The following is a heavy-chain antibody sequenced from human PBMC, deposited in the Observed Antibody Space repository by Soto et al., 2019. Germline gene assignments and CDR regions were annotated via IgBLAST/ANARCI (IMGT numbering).Heavy chain of an antibody. V-gene: IGHV3-23*01. CDR2: ISGSGGST. J-gene: IGHJ4*02. CDR1: GFTFSSYA. CDR3: AKKGDDGNYFDY. D-gene: IGHD2-21*02. Sequence: EVQLLESGGGLVQPGGSLRLSCAASGFTFSSYAMSWVRQAPGKGLEWVSAISGSGGSTYYADSVKGRFTISRDNSKNPLYLQMNSLRAEDTAVYYCAKKGDDGNYFDYWGQGTLVTVSS.